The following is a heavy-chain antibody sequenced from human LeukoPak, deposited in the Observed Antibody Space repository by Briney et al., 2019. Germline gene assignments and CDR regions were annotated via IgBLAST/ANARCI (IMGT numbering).Heavy chain of an antibody. Sequence: SSETLSLTCTVSGGSINNYHWSWIRQPPGKGLEWIGYIYYSGSTNYNPSLESRVTISVDTSKNQFSLKLSSVTAADTAVYYCARAARYCSGGTCYDYWGQGTLVTVSS. D-gene: IGHD2-15*01. J-gene: IGHJ4*02. CDR3: ARAARYCSGGTCYDY. CDR2: IYYSGST. V-gene: IGHV4-59*08. CDR1: GGSINNYH.